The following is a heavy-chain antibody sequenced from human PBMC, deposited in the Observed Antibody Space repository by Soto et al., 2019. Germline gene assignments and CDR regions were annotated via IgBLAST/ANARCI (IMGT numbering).Heavy chain of an antibody. CDR3: AKSYGWLGHYGMDV. D-gene: IGHD6-19*01. CDR2: ISYDGSNK. J-gene: IGHJ6*02. CDR1: GFTFSSYG. V-gene: IGHV3-30*18. Sequence: GGSLRLSCAASGFTFSSYGMHWVRQAPGKGLEWVAVISYDGSNKYYADSVKGRFTISRDNSKNTLYLQMNSLRAEDTAVYYCAKSYGWLGHYGMDVWGQGTTVTVSS.